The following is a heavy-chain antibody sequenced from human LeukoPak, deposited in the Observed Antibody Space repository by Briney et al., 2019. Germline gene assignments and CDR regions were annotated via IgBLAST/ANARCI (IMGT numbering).Heavy chain of an antibody. CDR3: ARDYSSSGSVYWYFDL. CDR2: TSYDGSNK. V-gene: IGHV3-30-3*01. D-gene: IGHD6-19*01. CDR1: GFTFSSYA. J-gene: IGHJ2*01. Sequence: GGSLRLSCAASGFTFSSYAMSWVRQAPGKGLEWVAVTSYDGSNKYYADSVKGRFTISRDNSKNTLYLQMNSLRAEDTAVYYCARDYSSSGSVYWYFDLWGRGTLVTVSS.